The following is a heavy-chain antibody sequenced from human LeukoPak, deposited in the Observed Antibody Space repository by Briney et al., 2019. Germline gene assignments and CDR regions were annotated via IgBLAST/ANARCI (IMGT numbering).Heavy chain of an antibody. V-gene: IGHV4-39*01. Sequence: SETLSLTCTVSGGSISSSSYYWGWIRQPPGKGLEWIGSIYYSGSTYYNPSLKSRVTISVDTSKNQFSLKLSSVTAADTAVYYCARMGSYNWNDLPWGQGTLVTVSS. CDR1: GGSISSSSYY. CDR2: IYYSGST. CDR3: ARMGSYNWNDLP. D-gene: IGHD1-20*01. J-gene: IGHJ4*02.